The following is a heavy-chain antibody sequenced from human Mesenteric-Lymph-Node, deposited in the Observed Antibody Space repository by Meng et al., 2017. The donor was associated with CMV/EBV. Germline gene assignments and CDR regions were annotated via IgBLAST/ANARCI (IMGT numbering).Heavy chain of an antibody. CDR1: GYTFTNYD. D-gene: IGHD6-13*01. Sequence: ASVKVSCQASGYTFTNYDINWVRQATGQGLEWMGWMNPHSGNTGDVQKFQGRVTMTRNTSISTAYMELSSLRSDDTAVYYCARGQPYLAEAGVDYWGQGTLVTVSS. CDR3: ARGQPYLAEAGVDY. CDR2: MNPHSGNT. V-gene: IGHV1-8*01. J-gene: IGHJ4*02.